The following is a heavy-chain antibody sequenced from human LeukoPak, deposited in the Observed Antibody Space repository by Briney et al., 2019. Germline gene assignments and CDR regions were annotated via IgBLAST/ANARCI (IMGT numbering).Heavy chain of an antibody. J-gene: IGHJ3*02. CDR2: IASDGSHT. D-gene: IGHD3-10*01. Sequence: GGSLRLSCEASGFTFSAYFMHWVRQAPGKGLGWEAVIASDGSHTFYVESVKGRFTISRDNSKNTLYLQMNSLRAEDTAVYFCARERQDTIVHSGAFDIWGQGTMVNVSS. V-gene: IGHV3-30*01. CDR3: ARERQDTIVHSGAFDI. CDR1: GFTFSAYF.